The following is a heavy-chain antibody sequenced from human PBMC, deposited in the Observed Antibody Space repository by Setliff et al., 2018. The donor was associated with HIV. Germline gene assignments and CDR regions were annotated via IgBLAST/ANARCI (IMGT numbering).Heavy chain of an antibody. CDR1: GFTFSSYA. CDR3: AKLDYYDYSGSWARKVAIDF. D-gene: IGHD3-22*01. Sequence: GGSLRLSCAASGFTFSSYAMSWVRQAPGKGLEWVSTISTSGADTYDAHSMKGRFTISRDNSKNTLYLQMNSLTAEDTAVYYCAKLDYYDYSGSWARKVAIDFWGRGTMVTVSS. V-gene: IGHV3-23*01. CDR2: ISTSGADT. J-gene: IGHJ3*01.